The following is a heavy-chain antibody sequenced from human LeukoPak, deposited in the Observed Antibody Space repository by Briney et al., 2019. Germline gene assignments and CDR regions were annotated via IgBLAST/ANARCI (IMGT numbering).Heavy chain of an antibody. V-gene: IGHV3-33*01. J-gene: IGHJ4*02. Sequence: PGRSLRLSCAASGFTFSSYGMHWVRQAPGKGLEWVAVIWYDGSNKYYADSVKGRFTISRDNSKNTLYLQMNSLRAEDTAVYYCARMGKWELLDYWGQGTLVTVSS. CDR1: GFTFSSYG. CDR3: ARMGKWELLDY. CDR2: IWYDGSNK. D-gene: IGHD1-26*01.